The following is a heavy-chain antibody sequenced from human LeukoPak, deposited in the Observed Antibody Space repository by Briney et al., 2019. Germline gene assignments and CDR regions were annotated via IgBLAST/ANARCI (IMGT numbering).Heavy chain of an antibody. CDR3: ARLGEYYYDSSGYYLLDY. D-gene: IGHD3-22*01. Sequence: GASVKVSCKASGYTFTSYGISWVRQAPGQGLEWMGWISAYNGNTNYAQKLQGRVTMTTDTSTSTAYMELRSLRSDDTAVYYCARLGEYYYDSSGYYLLDYWGQGTLVTVSS. CDR2: ISAYNGNT. J-gene: IGHJ4*02. V-gene: IGHV1-18*01. CDR1: GYTFTSYG.